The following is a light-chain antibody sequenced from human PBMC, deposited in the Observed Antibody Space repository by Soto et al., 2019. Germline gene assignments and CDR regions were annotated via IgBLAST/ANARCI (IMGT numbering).Light chain of an antibody. J-gene: IGKJ4*01. CDR3: QQYDDLPLT. CDR2: DAS. Sequence: DIQLTQSPSSLSASVGDRVTITCQASQDINNYLNWYQQKPGKAPKLLIFDASSVETGVPSRFSGSGSGTHVTCTISSLEPEDIATYHCQQYDDLPLTFGGGTRVELK. CDR1: QDINNY. V-gene: IGKV1-33*01.